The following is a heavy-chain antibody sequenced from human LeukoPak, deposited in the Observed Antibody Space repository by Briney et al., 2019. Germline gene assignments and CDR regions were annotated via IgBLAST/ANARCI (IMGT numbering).Heavy chain of an antibody. D-gene: IGHD6-19*01. Sequence: SETLSLTRAVYGGSFSGYYWGWIRQPPGKGLEWIGEINHSGSTNYNPSLKSRVTISVDTSKNQFSLRLSSVTAADTAVYYCARVLEGSSGQHWYFDLWGRGTLVTVSS. CDR1: GGSFSGYY. J-gene: IGHJ2*01. CDR3: ARVLEGSSGQHWYFDL. V-gene: IGHV4-34*01. CDR2: INHSGST.